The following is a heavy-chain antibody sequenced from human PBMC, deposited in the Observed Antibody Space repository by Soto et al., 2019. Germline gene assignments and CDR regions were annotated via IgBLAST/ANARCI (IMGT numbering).Heavy chain of an antibody. CDR2: IKSKTDGGTT. Sequence: EVQLVESGGGLVKPGGSLRLSCAASGFTFSNAWMNWVRQAPGKGLEWVGRIKSKTDGGTTDYAAAVKGRFTISRDDSKNTLYLQMNSLKTEDTAVYYSTTDTYYYDSSGPPDYWGQGTLVTVSS. V-gene: IGHV3-15*07. CDR3: TTDTYYYDSSGPPDY. J-gene: IGHJ4*02. CDR1: GFTFSNAW. D-gene: IGHD3-22*01.